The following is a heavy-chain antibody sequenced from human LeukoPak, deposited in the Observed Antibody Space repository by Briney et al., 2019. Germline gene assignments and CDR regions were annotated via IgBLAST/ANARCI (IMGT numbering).Heavy chain of an antibody. Sequence: GASVKVSCKASGYTFTSYDINWVRQASGQGLEWMGWMNPNSGNTGYAQKFQGRVTITRNTSISTAYMELSSLSSDDTAVYYCARGGRVYCSGGSCFQVSYYYYYMDVWGKGTTVTISS. D-gene: IGHD2-15*01. CDR1: GYTFTSYD. J-gene: IGHJ6*03. V-gene: IGHV1-8*03. CDR2: MNPNSGNT. CDR3: ARGGRVYCSGGSCFQVSYYYYYMDV.